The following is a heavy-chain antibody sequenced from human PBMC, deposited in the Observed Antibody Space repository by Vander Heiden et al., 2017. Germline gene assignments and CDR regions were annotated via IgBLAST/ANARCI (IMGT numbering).Heavy chain of an antibody. D-gene: IGHD6-13*01. Sequence: EVKLLESGGGLLQPGGSLRRPCSSYGFTFSSYAMNWFRQAPGKGLEWVSTINAGGKTYDADSVRGRFTVSRDNSKSTVYLQVNSLRVEDTAVYYCAKAGDSTSWFVRGDAEYYFDYWGQGALVTVSS. CDR2: INAGGKT. V-gene: IGHV3-23*01. CDR1: GFTFSSYA. CDR3: AKAGDSTSWFVRGDAEYYFDY. J-gene: IGHJ4*02.